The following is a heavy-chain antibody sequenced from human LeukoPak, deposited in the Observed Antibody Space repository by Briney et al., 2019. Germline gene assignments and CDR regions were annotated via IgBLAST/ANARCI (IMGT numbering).Heavy chain of an antibody. CDR2: IYYSGST. D-gene: IGHD6-19*01. V-gene: IGHV4-59*01. J-gene: IGHJ4*02. Sequence: SETLSLTCTVSGGSISSYYWGWIRQPPGKGLEWIGYIYYSGSTNYNPSLKSRVTISVNTSKNQFSLKLSSVTAADTAVYYCAREGIAVAGTGEFDYWGQGTLVTVSS. CDR3: AREGIAVAGTGEFDY. CDR1: GGSISSYY.